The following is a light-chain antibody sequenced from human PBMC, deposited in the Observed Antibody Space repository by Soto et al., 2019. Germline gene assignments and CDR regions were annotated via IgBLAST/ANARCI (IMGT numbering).Light chain of an antibody. J-gene: IGKJ5*01. CDR3: QQYLISVT. Sequence: EILLTQPPGTLSLSPGERATLSCRASQSLSGNYLALYQQKPGQAPRLLSYGASNRATGIPERFSGSGSGTDFTLTISRLEPQDSAMYYCQQYLISVTFGQGTRLEIK. CDR1: QSLSGNY. CDR2: GAS. V-gene: IGKV3-20*01.